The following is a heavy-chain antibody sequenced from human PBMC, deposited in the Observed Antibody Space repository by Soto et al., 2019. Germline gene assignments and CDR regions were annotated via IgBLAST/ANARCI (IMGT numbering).Heavy chain of an antibody. D-gene: IGHD1-7*01. J-gene: IGHJ4*02. Sequence: GGSLRLSCAASGFTFSSYAMHWVRQAPGKGLEWVAVISYDGSNKYYADSVKGRFTISRDNSKNTLYLQMNSLRAEDTAVYYCARDAETGTTGLDYWGQGTLVTVSS. CDR2: ISYDGSNK. CDR3: ARDAETGTTGLDY. CDR1: GFTFSSYA. V-gene: IGHV3-30-3*01.